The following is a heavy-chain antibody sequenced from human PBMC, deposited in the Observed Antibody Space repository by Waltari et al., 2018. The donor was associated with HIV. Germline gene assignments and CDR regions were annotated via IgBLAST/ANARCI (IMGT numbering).Heavy chain of an antibody. CDR1: GFTFHTYD. D-gene: IGHD6-19*01. CDR3: VRVRDSSSGWYIFDY. V-gene: IGHV3-13*01. Sequence: EVHLVESGGGLIQPGGSRRLSCAASGFTFHTYDMHWVRQAAGEGLHGVSAIGAAGDTYYSDSVKGRFTISRENAKNSLFLQMNSLRAGDTAVYFCVRVRDSSSGWYIFDYWGQGALVTVSS. CDR2: IGAAGDT. J-gene: IGHJ4*02.